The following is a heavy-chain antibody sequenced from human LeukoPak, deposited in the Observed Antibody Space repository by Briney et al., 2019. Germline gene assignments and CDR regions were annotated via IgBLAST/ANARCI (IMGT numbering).Heavy chain of an antibody. D-gene: IGHD3-22*01. CDR3: ARSYDSSGYRKGRAFDI. Sequence: PWGSLRLSCAASGFTFSDYYMSWIRQAPGKGLEWVSYISSSGSTIYYADSVKGRFTISRDNAKNSLYLQMNSLRAEDTAVYYCARSYDSSGYRKGRAFDIWGQGTMVTVSS. CDR2: ISSSGSTI. J-gene: IGHJ3*02. V-gene: IGHV3-11*04. CDR1: GFTFSDYY.